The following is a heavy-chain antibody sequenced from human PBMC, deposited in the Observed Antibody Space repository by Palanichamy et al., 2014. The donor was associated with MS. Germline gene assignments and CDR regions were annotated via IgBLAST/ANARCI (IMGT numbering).Heavy chain of an antibody. V-gene: IGHV4-39*07. J-gene: IGHJ4*02. CDR2: IYYSGST. CDR1: GGSISSSSYY. CDR3: ARGSYSSSWSHFDY. D-gene: IGHD6-13*01. Sequence: QLQLQESGPGLVKPSETLSLTCTVSGGSISSSSYYWGWIRQPPGKGLEWIGSIYYSGSTYYNPSLKSRVTISVDTSKNQFSLKLSSVTAADTAVYYCARGSYSSSWSHFDYWGQGTLVTVSS.